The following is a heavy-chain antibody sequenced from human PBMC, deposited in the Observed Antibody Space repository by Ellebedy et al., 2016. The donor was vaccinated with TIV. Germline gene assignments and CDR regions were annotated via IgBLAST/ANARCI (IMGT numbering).Heavy chain of an antibody. J-gene: IGHJ4*02. CDR2: ISGSGGST. V-gene: IGHV3-23*01. CDR3: ARRGRGTVGFDN. Sequence: GGSLRLXXAASGFIVSSYAMSWVRQAPGKGLEWVSTISGSGGSTYYADSVKGRFTISRDNSRNTVSLQMISLRAEDTAVYYCARRGRGTVGFDNWGQGTLVTVSS. CDR1: GFIVSSYA. D-gene: IGHD1-7*01.